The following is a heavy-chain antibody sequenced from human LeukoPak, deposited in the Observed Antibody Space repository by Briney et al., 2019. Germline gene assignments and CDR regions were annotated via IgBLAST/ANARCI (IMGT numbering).Heavy chain of an antibody. V-gene: IGHV3-23*01. CDR2: ICGSGGST. D-gene: IGHD2-2*01. J-gene: IGHJ5*02. CDR1: GFTFSSYA. CDR3: AKGGCSSTSCYQGQNWFDP. Sequence: QAGGSLRLSCAASGFTFSSYAMSWVGQAPGKGLEWVAAICGSGGSTYYADSVKGRFTISRDNSRNTLYLQMNSLRAEDTAVYYCAKGGCSSTSCYQGQNWFDPWGQGTLVTVSS.